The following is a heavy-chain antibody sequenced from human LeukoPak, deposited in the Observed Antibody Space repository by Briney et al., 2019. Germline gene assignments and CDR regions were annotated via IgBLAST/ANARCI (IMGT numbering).Heavy chain of an antibody. Sequence: ASVKVSCKASGYTFTSYYMHWVRQAPGQGLEWMGIINPSGGSTSYAQKFQGRVTMTRDTSTSTVYMELSSLRSEDTAVYYCARVDRYCSSTSYSTFYFDYWGQGTLVTVSS. D-gene: IGHD2-2*01. CDR3: ARVDRYCSSTSYSTFYFDY. CDR1: GYTFTSYY. J-gene: IGHJ4*02. CDR2: INPSGGST. V-gene: IGHV1-46*01.